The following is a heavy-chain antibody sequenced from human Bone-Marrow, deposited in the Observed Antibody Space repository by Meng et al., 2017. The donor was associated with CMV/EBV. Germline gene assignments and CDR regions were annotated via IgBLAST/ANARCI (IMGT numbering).Heavy chain of an antibody. CDR2: IKPKSGGT. Sequence: ASVKVSCKASGYTFTDYYIQWVRQAPGQGLEWVGWIKPKSGGTNYAQKLQGRVTMTIDTSITTAYMELSSLRPDDTAVYYCARGVRAIPGVRLGYWGRGALVTVSS. D-gene: IGHD3-10*02. CDR3: ARGVRAIPGVRLGY. J-gene: IGHJ4*02. CDR1: GYTFTDYY. V-gene: IGHV1-2*02.